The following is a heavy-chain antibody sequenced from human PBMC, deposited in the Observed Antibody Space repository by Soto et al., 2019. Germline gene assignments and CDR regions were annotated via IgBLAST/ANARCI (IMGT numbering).Heavy chain of an antibody. CDR2: INPSGGTT. J-gene: IGHJ4*02. CDR3: ARGGVRYFDWLRDY. D-gene: IGHD3-9*01. Sequence: SGNVCRTGSGYAFTICDIYLGRLPPGQGLEWMGIINPSGGTTSYAQKFQGRVTMTRDTSTSTVYMELSSLRSEDTAVYYCARGGVRYFDWLRDYWGQGTLVTVS. CDR1: GYAFTICD. V-gene: IGHV1-46*03.